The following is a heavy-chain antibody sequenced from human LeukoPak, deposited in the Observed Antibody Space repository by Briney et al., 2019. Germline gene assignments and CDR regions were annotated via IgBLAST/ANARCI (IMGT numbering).Heavy chain of an antibody. CDR1: GASISDYY. D-gene: IGHD1-26*01. CDR2: IYYTGST. Sequence: SETLSLTCTVSGASISDYYWSWIRQPPGKGLEWFGYIYYTGSTKYNPSLESRVTISIDTSRNHLYLKLSSVTAADTAMYYCSRESGPFSPFGFWGQGTLVSVHS. V-gene: IGHV4-59*12. CDR3: SRESGPFSPFGF. J-gene: IGHJ4*02.